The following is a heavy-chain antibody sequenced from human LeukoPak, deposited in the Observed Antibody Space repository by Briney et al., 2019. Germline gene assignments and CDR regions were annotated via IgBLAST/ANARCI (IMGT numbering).Heavy chain of an antibody. CDR3: ARSIKTTSYFYDYMDV. Sequence: SETLSLTCTVSGGSISSYYWSWIRQPPGKGLELIWRIYTSGSTNYNPSLKSRVTMSVDTSKNQFSLRLSSVTAEDTAIYYCARSIKTTSYFYDYMDVWGKGTTITVSS. J-gene: IGHJ6*03. CDR1: GGSISSYY. CDR2: IYTSGST. V-gene: IGHV4-4*07. D-gene: IGHD2/OR15-2a*01.